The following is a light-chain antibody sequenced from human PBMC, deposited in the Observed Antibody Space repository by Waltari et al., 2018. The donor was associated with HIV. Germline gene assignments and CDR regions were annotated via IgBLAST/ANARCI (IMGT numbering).Light chain of an antibody. CDR2: NNN. CDR3: AAWDDSLNGVM. V-gene: IGLV1-44*01. J-gene: IGLJ3*02. Sequence: QSLLTQPPSASGTPGQRVSISCSGSSSTIGSNAVYWYQQLPGTAPQLLLYNNNGRPSGGPGLCSGSKAGAAASLASSGLQSEDEAAYYCAAWDDSLNGVMFGGGTTLTVL. CDR1: SSTIGSNA.